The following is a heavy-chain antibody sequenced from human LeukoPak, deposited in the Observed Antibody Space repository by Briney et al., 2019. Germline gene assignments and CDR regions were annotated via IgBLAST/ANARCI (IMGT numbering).Heavy chain of an antibody. D-gene: IGHD6-13*01. V-gene: IGHV4-31*03. CDR3: ARRIAAAGTFDY. CDR2: IYYSGST. Sequence: PSETLSLTCTVSGGSISSGGYYWSWIRQHPGNGLEWIGYIYYSGSTYYNPSLKSRVTISVDTSKNQFSLKLSSVTAADTAVYYCARRIAAAGTFDYWGQGTLVTVSS. CDR1: GGSISSGGYY. J-gene: IGHJ4*02.